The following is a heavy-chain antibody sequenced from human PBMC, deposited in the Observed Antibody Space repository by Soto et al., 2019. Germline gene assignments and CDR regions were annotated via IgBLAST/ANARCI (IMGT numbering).Heavy chain of an antibody. Sequence: PGGSLRLSCAASGFTFSNYCMHWVRQAPGKGLEWVAVISYDGSNQYQADSVKGRFTISRDNSRNRLYLQMNSLRAEDTALYYCVILALGKFDFWGQGTLVTVSS. CDR1: GFTFSNYC. CDR2: ISYDGSNQ. J-gene: IGHJ4*02. CDR3: VILALGKFDF. D-gene: IGHD1-26*01. V-gene: IGHV3-30*03.